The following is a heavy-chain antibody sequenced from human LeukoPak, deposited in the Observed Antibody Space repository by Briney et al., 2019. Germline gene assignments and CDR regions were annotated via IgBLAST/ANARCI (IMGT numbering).Heavy chain of an antibody. Sequence: GSSVKVSCKASGGTFSSYAISWVRQAPGQGLEWMGGIIPIFGIANYAQKFQGRVTITTDESTSTAHMELSSLRSEDTAVYYCARDRHRDYSNPYYFDYWGQGTLVTVSS. V-gene: IGHV1-69*05. CDR1: GGTFSSYA. CDR2: IIPIFGIA. J-gene: IGHJ4*02. D-gene: IGHD4-11*01. CDR3: ARDRHRDYSNPYYFDY.